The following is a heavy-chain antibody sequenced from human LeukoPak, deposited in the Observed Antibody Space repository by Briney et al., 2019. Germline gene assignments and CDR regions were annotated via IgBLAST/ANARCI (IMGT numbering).Heavy chain of an antibody. D-gene: IGHD2-15*01. V-gene: IGHV3-7*03. J-gene: IGHJ4*02. CDR1: GFTFSRHW. CDR2: IKQDGSAK. CDR3: ARDNGWSADF. Sequence: GGSLRLSCAASGFTFSRHWMYWVRQAPGKGLEWVANIKQDGSAKPYVDSVKGRFTISRDNAKNSLFLQMNSLRAEDTAIYYCARDNGWSADFWGQGTLVTVSS.